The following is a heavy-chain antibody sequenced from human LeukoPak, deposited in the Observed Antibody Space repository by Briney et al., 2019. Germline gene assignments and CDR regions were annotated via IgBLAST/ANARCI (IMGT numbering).Heavy chain of an antibody. V-gene: IGHV1-2*06. CDR2: INPNSGGT. CDR1: GYTFTRYY. Sequence: GASVKVSCKASGYTFTRYYMHWVRQAPGQGLEWMGRINPNSGGTNYAQKFQGRVTMTRDTSISTAYMELSRLRSDDRAVYYWESAKVGSSWTYWGQGTLVTVSS. CDR3: ESAKVGSSWTY. J-gene: IGHJ4*02. D-gene: IGHD6-13*01.